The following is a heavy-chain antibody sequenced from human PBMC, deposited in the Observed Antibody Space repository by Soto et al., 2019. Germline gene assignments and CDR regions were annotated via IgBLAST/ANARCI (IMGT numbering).Heavy chain of an antibody. J-gene: IGHJ4*02. CDR3: AKGMATAPRHYFDY. CDR2: IKSNTDGGTT. CDR1: GFTFHNAW. Sequence: GGSLRLSCAASGFTFHNAWMSWVRQAPGKGLEWLGRIKSNTDGGTTDYAAPVKDRFTISRDDSRNTVYLEMNSLRAEDTTVYYCAKGMATAPRHYFDYWGQGTLVTVSS. D-gene: IGHD5-18*01. V-gene: IGHV3-15*01.